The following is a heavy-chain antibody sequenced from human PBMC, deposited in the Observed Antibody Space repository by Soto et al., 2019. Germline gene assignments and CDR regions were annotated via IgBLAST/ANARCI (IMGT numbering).Heavy chain of an antibody. CDR3: ARHPSNYDFWSAHFDY. D-gene: IGHD3-3*01. J-gene: IGHJ4*02. Sequence: SETLSLTCTVSGGSISSYYWSWIRQPPGKGLELIGYIYYSGSTNYNPSLKSRVTISVDTSKNQFSLKLSSVTAADTAVYYCARHPSNYDFWSAHFDYWGQGTLVTVSS. CDR2: IYYSGST. CDR1: GGSISSYY. V-gene: IGHV4-59*08.